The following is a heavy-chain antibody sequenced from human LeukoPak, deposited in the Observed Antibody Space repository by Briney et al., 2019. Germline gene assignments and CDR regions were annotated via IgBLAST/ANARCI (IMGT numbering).Heavy chain of an antibody. D-gene: IGHD3-22*01. Sequence: PGGSLRLSCAASGVTLSDHHMDWVRQAPGKGLEWVGRTRDKARGYTTEYAASVKGRFTISRDDSKTLVYLQMNSLRTEDTAVYFCARDGAEDDNSAFDMWGQGTVVTVSS. V-gene: IGHV3-72*01. CDR3: ARDGAEDDNSAFDM. CDR1: GVTLSDHH. J-gene: IGHJ3*02. CDR2: TRDKARGYTT.